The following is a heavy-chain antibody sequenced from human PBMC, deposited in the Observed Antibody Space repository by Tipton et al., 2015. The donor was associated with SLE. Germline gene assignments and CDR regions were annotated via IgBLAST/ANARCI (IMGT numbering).Heavy chain of an antibody. CDR1: GGSISSYY. CDR2: IYYSGST. CDR3: ARSIAAAVREDYYGMDV. J-gene: IGHJ6*02. Sequence: TLSLTCTVSGGSISSYYWSWIRQPPGKGLEWIGYIYYSGSTNYNPSLKSRVTISVDTSKNQFSLKLSSVTAADTAVYYCARSIAAAVREDYYGMDVWGQGTTVTVSS. V-gene: IGHV4-59*01. D-gene: IGHD6-13*01.